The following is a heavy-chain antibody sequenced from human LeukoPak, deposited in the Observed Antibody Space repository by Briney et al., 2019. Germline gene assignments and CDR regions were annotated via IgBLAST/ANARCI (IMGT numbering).Heavy chain of an antibody. Sequence: PSQTLSLTCAVSGYSISSGYYWVWIRQPPGKGLEWIGSIYHSGSTYYNPSLKSRVTISVDTSKNQFSLKLSSVTAADTAVYYCARMNSVFDPWGQGTLVTVSS. CDR1: GYSISSGYY. V-gene: IGHV4-38-2*01. CDR2: IYHSGST. D-gene: IGHD3-10*01. CDR3: ARMNSVFDP. J-gene: IGHJ5*02.